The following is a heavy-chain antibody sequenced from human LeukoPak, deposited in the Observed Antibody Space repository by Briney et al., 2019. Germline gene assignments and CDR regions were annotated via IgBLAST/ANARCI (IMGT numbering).Heavy chain of an antibody. CDR3: ARDVGYCSSTSCYFDY. CDR1: GYTFTSYG. D-gene: IGHD2-2*01. Sequence: ASVKVSCKASGYTFTSYGISWVRQAPGQGLEWMGWISAYNGNTNYAQKLQGRVTMTTDTSTSTAYMELRSLRSEDTAVYYCARDVGYCSSTSCYFDYWGQGTLVTVSS. V-gene: IGHV1-18*01. J-gene: IGHJ4*02. CDR2: ISAYNGNT.